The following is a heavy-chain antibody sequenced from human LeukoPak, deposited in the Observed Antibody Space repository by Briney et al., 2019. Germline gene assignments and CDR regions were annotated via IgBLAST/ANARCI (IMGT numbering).Heavy chain of an antibody. CDR2: IYYSGSI. V-gene: IGHV4-59*08. CDR3: AGLSSTYYYGMDV. D-gene: IGHD2-2*01. J-gene: IGHJ6*02. Sequence: PSETLSLTCTVSGGSMRSYYWSWIRQPPGKGLEWIGYIYYSGSINYNPSLKSQISMSVDTPTNQFSLNLSSVTAADAAVYFCAGLSSTYYYGMDVWGQGTTVTVSS. CDR1: GGSMRSYY.